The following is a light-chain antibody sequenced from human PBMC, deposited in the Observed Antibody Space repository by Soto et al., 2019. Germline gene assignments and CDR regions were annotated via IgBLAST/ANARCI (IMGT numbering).Light chain of an antibody. CDR3: QQYGSPLWT. CDR1: QSVTGTY. V-gene: IGKV3-20*01. J-gene: IGKJ1*01. Sequence: EIVLTQYPGTLSLSPGDRATLSCRASQSVTGTYLAWYQQKPGQAPRLLIYGESIRATGIPDRFSGSGSGTDFTLTISRLEPEDFAVYYCQQYGSPLWTFGQGTKVEI. CDR2: GES.